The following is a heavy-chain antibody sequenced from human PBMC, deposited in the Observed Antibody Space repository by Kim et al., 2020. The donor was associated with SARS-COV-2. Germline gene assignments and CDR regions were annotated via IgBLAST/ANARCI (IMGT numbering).Heavy chain of an antibody. CDR1: GGSISSGDYY. Sequence: SETLSLTCTVSGGSISSGDYYWSWIRQPPGKGLEWIGYIYYSGSTYYNPSLKSRVTISVDTSKNQFSLKLSSLTAADTAVYYCARVSYGGNPPLDAFDIWGQGTMVTVSS. V-gene: IGHV4-30-4*01. J-gene: IGHJ3*02. CDR2: IYYSGST. CDR3: ARVSYGGNPPLDAFDI. D-gene: IGHD4-17*01.